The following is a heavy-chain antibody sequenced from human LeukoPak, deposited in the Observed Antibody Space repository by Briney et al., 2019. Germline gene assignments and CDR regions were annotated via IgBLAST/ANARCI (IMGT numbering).Heavy chain of an antibody. Sequence: PSETLSLTCTVSGGSISSYYWSWIRQPPGKGLEWIGYIYDSGSTNYNPSLKSRVTISVDTSKNQLSLKLSSVTAADTAVYYCARLYGYSFAVSRKYFDYWGQGTLVTFSS. J-gene: IGHJ4*02. D-gene: IGHD5-24*01. CDR1: GGSISSYY. CDR3: ARLYGYSFAVSRKYFDY. CDR2: IYDSGST. V-gene: IGHV4-59*01.